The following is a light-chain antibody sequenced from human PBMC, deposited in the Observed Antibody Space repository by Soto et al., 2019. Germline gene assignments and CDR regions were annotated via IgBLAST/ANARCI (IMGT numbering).Light chain of an antibody. J-gene: IGLJ3*02. CDR3: CSYAGNKTVV. CDR2: DVS. V-gene: IGLV2-11*01. CDR1: SSDVGGYIY. Sequence: QSALTQPRSVSGSPGQSDTISCTGTSSDVGGYIYVSWYQQYPAKAPKVMIYDVSRRPSGVPDRFSGSKSGNTASLTISGLQAEDEAVYYCCSYAGNKTVVFGGGTKVTVL.